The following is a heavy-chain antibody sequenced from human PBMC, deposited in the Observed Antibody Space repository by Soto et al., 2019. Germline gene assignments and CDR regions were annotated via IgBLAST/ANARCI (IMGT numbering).Heavy chain of an antibody. J-gene: IGHJ4*02. CDR3: ARDKITGLFDY. CDR1: CGSFSGYY. Sequence: SETLSLTCAVYCGSFSGYYWTWIRQPPGTGLEWIGEINHSGSTNYNPSLKSRVTISVDTSKNQFSLKLTSVTAADTAVYYCARDKITGLFDYWGQGTLVTASS. CDR2: INHSGST. V-gene: IGHV4-34*01. D-gene: IGHD2-8*02.